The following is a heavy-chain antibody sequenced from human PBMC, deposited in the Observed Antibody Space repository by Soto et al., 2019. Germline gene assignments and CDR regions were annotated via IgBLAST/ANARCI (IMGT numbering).Heavy chain of an antibody. D-gene: IGHD6-13*01. CDR3: ARDFSEAQLVGRDY. Sequence: QVQLVESGGGVVQPGRSLRLSCAASGFTFSSYAMHWVRQAPGKGLEWVAVISYDGSNKYYADSVKGRFTISRDNSKNTLYLQMNSLRAEDTAVYYCARDFSEAQLVGRDYWGQGTLVTVSS. CDR2: ISYDGSNK. V-gene: IGHV3-30-3*01. CDR1: GFTFSSYA. J-gene: IGHJ4*02.